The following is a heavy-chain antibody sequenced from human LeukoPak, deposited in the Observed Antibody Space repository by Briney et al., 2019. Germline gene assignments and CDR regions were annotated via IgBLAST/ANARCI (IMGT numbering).Heavy chain of an antibody. J-gene: IGHJ4*02. CDR1: GYTLTELS. CDR2: FDPEDGET. D-gene: IGHD3-10*01. Sequence: ASVKVSCKVSGYTLTELSMHWVRQAPGKGLEWMGGFDPEDGETIYAQKFQGRVTMTEDTSTDTAYMELSSLRSEDTAVYYCAASYYYGSGSDYYFDYWAREPWSPSPQ. CDR3: AASYYYGSGSDYYFDY. V-gene: IGHV1-24*01.